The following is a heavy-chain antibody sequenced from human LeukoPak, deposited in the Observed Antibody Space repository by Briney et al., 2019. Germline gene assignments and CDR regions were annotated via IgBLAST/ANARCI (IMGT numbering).Heavy chain of an antibody. CDR3: AKDLVAVAGTSDY. CDR1: GFTFSNYD. CDR2: ISGSGGDT. J-gene: IGHJ4*02. Sequence: PGGSLRLSCTASGFTFSNYDMSWVRQAPGKGLEWLSAISGSGGDTYYADSVKGRFTISRDNSKNTLYLQMNSLRAEDTAIYYCAKDLVAVAGTSDYWGQGTLVTVSS. D-gene: IGHD6-19*01. V-gene: IGHV3-23*01.